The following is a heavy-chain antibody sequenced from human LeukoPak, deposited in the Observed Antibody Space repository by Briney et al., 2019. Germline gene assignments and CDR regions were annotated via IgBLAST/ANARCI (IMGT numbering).Heavy chain of an antibody. D-gene: IGHD2-21*02. Sequence: PGESLRLSCAPSGFTFSAYSLSWVRQAPGMGLEWVAQIKKDGSEKDYVDSVKGRFTISRDNAKGSLCLQLNSLRAEDTAVYYCARGFQRGDSPVWGQGTLVTVSS. J-gene: IGHJ4*02. CDR1: GFTFSAYS. V-gene: IGHV3-7*01. CDR2: IKKDGSEK. CDR3: ARGFQRGDSPV.